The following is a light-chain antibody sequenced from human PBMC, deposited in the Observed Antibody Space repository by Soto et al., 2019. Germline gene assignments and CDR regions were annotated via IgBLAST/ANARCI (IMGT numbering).Light chain of an antibody. J-gene: IGKJ1*01. CDR3: HQYVTSPWT. Sequence: EIVLTQSPGTLSLSPGERATLSCRASQTVSGSYLAWYQQKPGQAPRLLIYGASRRATGIPDRFSGSGSGTDFTLTISRVEPEDSAVYYCHQYVTSPWTLGQGTKVEIK. V-gene: IGKV3-20*01. CDR2: GAS. CDR1: QTVSGSY.